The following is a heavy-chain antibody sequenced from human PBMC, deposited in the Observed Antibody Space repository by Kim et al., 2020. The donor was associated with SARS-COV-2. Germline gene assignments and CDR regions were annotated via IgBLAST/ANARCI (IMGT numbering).Heavy chain of an antibody. V-gene: IGHV3-30*04. CDR2: ISYDGSNK. Sequence: GGSLRLSCAASGFTFSSYAMHWVRQAPGKGLEWVAVISYDGSNKYYADSVKGRFTISRDNSKNTLYLQMNSLRAEDTAVYYCAREQSYYDILTGYYTPHHGPYGMDVWGQGTTVTVSS. CDR3: AREQSYYDILTGYYTPHHGPYGMDV. D-gene: IGHD3-9*01. CDR1: GFTFSSYA. J-gene: IGHJ6*02.